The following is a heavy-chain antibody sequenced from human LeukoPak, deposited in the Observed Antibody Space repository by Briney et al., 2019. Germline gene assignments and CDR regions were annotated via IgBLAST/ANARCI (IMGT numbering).Heavy chain of an antibody. V-gene: IGHV4-39*01. D-gene: IGHD3-22*01. CDR2: IYYSGST. J-gene: IGHJ4*02. CDR3: ARHTSTYYYDSSGYSYGTFDY. Sequence: SETLSLTCSVSGASTTSKAYYWGWIRQPPGKGLEWIGSIYYSGSTYYNPSLKSRVTISVDTSKNQFSLKLSSVTAADTAVYYCARHTSTYYYDSSGYSYGTFDYWGQGTLVTVSS. CDR1: GASTTSKAYY.